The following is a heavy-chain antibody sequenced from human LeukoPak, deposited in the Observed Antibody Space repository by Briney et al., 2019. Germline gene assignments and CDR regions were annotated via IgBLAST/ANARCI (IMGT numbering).Heavy chain of an antibody. V-gene: IGHV1-18*01. CDR2: ISAYNGIT. Sequence: GASVKVSCKASVYTFTSYGVSWVRQAPGQGLEWMGWISAYNGITHYAQKLQGRVTMTTDTSTSTAYMELRSLRSDDTAVYYCARGASSGWYAPDYWGQGTLVTVSS. D-gene: IGHD6-19*01. J-gene: IGHJ4*02. CDR3: ARGASSGWYAPDY. CDR1: VYTFTSYG.